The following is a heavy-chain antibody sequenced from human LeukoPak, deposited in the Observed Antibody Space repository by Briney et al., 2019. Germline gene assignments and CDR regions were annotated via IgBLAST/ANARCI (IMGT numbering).Heavy chain of an antibody. V-gene: IGHV4-39*01. CDR3: ARGSMVRGAKGAFDI. J-gene: IGHJ3*02. CDR2: IYYSGST. CDR1: GGSISSSSYY. D-gene: IGHD3-10*01. Sequence: SETLSLTCAVSGGSISSSSYYWGCIRPPPGKGLEWGGSIYYSGSTYYTPPPKSRVTIPVDTTKNQFSLKLSSVTGADTAVYYCARGSMVRGAKGAFDIWGQGTMVTVSS.